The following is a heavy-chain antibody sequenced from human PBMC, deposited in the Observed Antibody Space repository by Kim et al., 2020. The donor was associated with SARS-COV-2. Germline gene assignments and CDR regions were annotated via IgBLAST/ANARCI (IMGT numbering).Heavy chain of an antibody. CDR3: ARDFQIFQLLPYKNWFDP. V-gene: IGHV1-18*01. Sequence: ASVKVSCKASGYTFTSYGISWVRQAPGQGLEWMGWISAYNGNTNYAQKLQGRVTMTTDTSTSTAYMELRSLRSDDTAVYYCARDFQIFQLLPYKNWFDPWGQGTLVTVSS. CDR2: ISAYNGNT. CDR1: GYTFTSYG. D-gene: IGHD2-2*01. J-gene: IGHJ5*02.